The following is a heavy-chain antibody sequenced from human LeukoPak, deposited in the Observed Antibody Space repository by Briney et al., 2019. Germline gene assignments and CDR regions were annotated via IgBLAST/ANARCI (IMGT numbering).Heavy chain of an antibody. CDR3: ARESGYCSTTTCRYWFDP. CDR1: GYTFTSYA. Sequence: GASVKVSCKASGYTFTSYAMHWVRQAPGQRLEWMGWSNAGNGNTKYSQEFQGRVTITRSTSTSTAYMELSSLTSEDTAVYYCARESGYCSTTTCRYWFDPWGQGTLVTVSS. CDR2: SNAGNGNT. J-gene: IGHJ5*02. V-gene: IGHV1-3*02. D-gene: IGHD2-2*01.